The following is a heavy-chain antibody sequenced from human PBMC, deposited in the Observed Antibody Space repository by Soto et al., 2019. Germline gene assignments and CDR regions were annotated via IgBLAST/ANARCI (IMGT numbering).Heavy chain of an antibody. CDR3: ARDRDSSGWSDY. CDR1: GFTFSSYA. D-gene: IGHD3-22*01. Sequence: QVQLVESGGGVVQPGRSLRLSCAASGFTFSSYAMHWVRQAPGKGLEWVAVISYDGSNKYYADSVKGRFTISRDNSKNTLYLQMNSLRAEDTAVYYCARDRDSSGWSDYWGQGTLVTVSS. CDR2: ISYDGSNK. V-gene: IGHV3-30-3*01. J-gene: IGHJ4*02.